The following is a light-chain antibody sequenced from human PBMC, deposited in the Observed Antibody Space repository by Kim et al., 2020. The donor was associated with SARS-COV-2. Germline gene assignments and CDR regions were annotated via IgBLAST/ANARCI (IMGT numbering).Light chain of an antibody. J-gene: IGLJ1*01. CDR1: KLGDKY. V-gene: IGLV3-1*01. CDR3: QAWDSSTYV. CDR2: QDS. Sequence: VSPGPTASITGSGDKLGDKYACWYQQKPGQSPVLVIYQDSKRPSGIPERFSGSNSGNTATLTISGTQAMDEADYYCQAWDSSTYVFGTGTKVTVL.